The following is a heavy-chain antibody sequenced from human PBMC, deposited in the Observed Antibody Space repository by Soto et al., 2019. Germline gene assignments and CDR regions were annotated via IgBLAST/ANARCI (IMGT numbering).Heavy chain of an antibody. J-gene: IGHJ6*01. D-gene: IGHD3-3*01. CDR3: ERDAAYNEFWGGVMELYSYNMDV. V-gene: IGHV1-18*01. CDR1: GYNFANYG. Sequence: QVQLVQSEAEVTKPGASLKVSCRASGYNFANYGISWVRQAPGQGLEWMGWISAHNGDTKYAQKVQGRVTMTADTSTSRAYIEMWSLSSDGTAVYYCERDAAYNEFWGGVMELYSYNMDVW. CDR2: ISAHNGDT.